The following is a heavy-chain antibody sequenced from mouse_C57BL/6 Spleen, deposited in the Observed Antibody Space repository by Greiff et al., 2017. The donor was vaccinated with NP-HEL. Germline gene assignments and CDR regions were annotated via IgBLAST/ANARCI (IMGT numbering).Heavy chain of an antibody. J-gene: IGHJ3*01. Sequence: DVKLQESGTVLARPGASVKMSCKTSGYTFTSYWMHWVKQRPGQGLEWIGAIYPGNSDTSYNQKFKGKAKLTAVTSASTAYMELSSLTNEDSAVYYCTRIGNSNYEGGFAYWGQGTLVTVSA. V-gene: IGHV1-5*01. CDR3: TRIGNSNYEGGFAY. D-gene: IGHD2-5*01. CDR2: IYPGNSDT. CDR1: GYTFTSYW.